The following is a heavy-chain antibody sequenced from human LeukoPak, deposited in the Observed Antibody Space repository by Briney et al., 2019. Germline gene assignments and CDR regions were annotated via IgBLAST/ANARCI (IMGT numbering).Heavy chain of an antibody. V-gene: IGHV1-8*01. J-gene: IGHJ6*02. CDR3: ARGLPIRETKYCSSTSCYPSYYYYGMDV. CDR2: MNPNSGNT. D-gene: IGHD2-2*01. CDR1: GYTFASYD. Sequence: ASVKVSCKASGYTFASYDINWVRQATGQGLEWMGWMNPNSGNTGYAQKFQGRVTMTRNTSISTAYMELSSLRSEDTAVYYCARGLPIRETKYCSSTSCYPSYYYYGMDVWGQGTTVTVSS.